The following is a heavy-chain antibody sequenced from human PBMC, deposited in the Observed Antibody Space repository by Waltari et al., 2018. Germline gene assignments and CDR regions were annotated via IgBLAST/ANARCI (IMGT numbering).Heavy chain of an antibody. CDR1: GFAFKHCG. J-gene: IGHJ4*02. D-gene: IGHD4-17*01. Sequence: QVQLVESGGGVVQPGWSLRLSCAASGFAFKHCGMHWVRQAPGKGLEWVAVIGGDDTAKYYADSVKGRFTISRDTSKNMLYLQMNSLRAEDTAVYYCAKGKSDYGDFDYWGQGTLVTVSS. CDR3: AKGKSDYGDFDY. CDR2: IGGDDTAK. V-gene: IGHV3-33*06.